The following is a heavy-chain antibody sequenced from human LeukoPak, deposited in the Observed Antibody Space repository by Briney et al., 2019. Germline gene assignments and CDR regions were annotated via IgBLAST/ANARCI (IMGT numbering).Heavy chain of an antibody. D-gene: IGHD6-13*01. Sequence: ASVKVSCKASGYTFTSYGISWVRQAPGQGLEWMGWISAYNGNTNYAQKLQGRVTMTTDTSTSTAYMELRSLRSDDTAVYYCARGGYSSSWEGYDAFDIWGQGTMVTVSS. CDR3: ARGGYSSSWEGYDAFDI. V-gene: IGHV1-18*01. CDR1: GYTFTSYG. J-gene: IGHJ3*02. CDR2: ISAYNGNT.